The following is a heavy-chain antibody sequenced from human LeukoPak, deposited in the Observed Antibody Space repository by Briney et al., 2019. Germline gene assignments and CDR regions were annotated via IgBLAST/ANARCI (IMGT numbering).Heavy chain of an antibody. CDR3: ARAYSSSSGGGMDV. CDR1: GYIFTTYA. CDR2: IIPILGIA. J-gene: IGHJ6*02. D-gene: IGHD6-6*01. V-gene: IGHV1-69*04. Sequence: SVKVSCKASGYIFTTYAMHWVRQAPGQGLEWMGRIIPILGIANYAQKFQGRVTITADKSTSTAYMELSSLRSEDTAVYYCARAYSSSSGGGMDVWGQGTTVTVSS.